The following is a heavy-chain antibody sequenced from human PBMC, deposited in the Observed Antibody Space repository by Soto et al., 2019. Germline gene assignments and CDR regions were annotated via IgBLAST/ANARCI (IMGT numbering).Heavy chain of an antibody. CDR1: GFSISNSGYY. CDR3: ARLGGYYQALDS. Sequence: PSETLSLTCSVSGFSISNSGYYWSCVRQHPGKGLEWIGYIYYSGSTYYNSSLKSRVTISLDTSKNQVSLELTSVTAADTAVYYCARLGGYYQALDSWGQGTLVTVSS. J-gene: IGHJ4*02. D-gene: IGHD3-3*01. CDR2: IYYSGST. V-gene: IGHV4-31*03.